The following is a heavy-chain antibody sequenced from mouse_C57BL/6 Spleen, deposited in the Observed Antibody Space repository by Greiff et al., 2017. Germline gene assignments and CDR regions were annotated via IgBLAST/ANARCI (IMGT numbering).Heavy chain of an antibody. D-gene: IGHD1-1*01. CDR1: GYAFSSSW. CDR3: ASPNPYYYGSSYWYVDV. V-gene: IGHV1-82*01. J-gene: IGHJ1*03. CDR2: IYPGDGDT. Sequence: QVQLQQSGPELVKPGASVKISCKASGYAFSSSWLNWVKQRPGKGLAWIGRIYPGDGDTNYNGQFKGKATLTADQSSSTAYMQLSSLTSEDSAVYFCASPNPYYYGSSYWYVDVWGTGTTVTVSS.